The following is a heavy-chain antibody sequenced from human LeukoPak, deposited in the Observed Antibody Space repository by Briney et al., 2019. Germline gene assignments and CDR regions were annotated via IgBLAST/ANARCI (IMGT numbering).Heavy chain of an antibody. Sequence: GGSLRLSCEASGFTFSSYAMSWVRQAPGKGLEWVLGISSSGGNTYYADSVKGRFTISRDNSKNTLYLQMNSLRVEDTAVYYCAKAVTNSWSATEYWGQGTLVTVSS. CDR3: AKAVTNSWSATEY. D-gene: IGHD2-8*01. J-gene: IGHJ4*02. V-gene: IGHV3-23*01. CDR2: ISSSGGNT. CDR1: GFTFSSYA.